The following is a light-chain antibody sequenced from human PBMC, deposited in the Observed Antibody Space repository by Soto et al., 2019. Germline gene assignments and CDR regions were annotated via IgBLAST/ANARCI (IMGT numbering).Light chain of an antibody. CDR1: QSVSSSY. Sequence: EIELTQSPGTLSLSPGERATLSCRASQSVSSSYLAWYQQKPGQAPRLLIYDASSRATGIPDRFSGSGSGTDFTLTISRLEPEDLAVYYCQQYFNPRTFGGGTKVEIK. J-gene: IGKJ4*01. V-gene: IGKV3-20*01. CDR2: DAS. CDR3: QQYFNPRT.